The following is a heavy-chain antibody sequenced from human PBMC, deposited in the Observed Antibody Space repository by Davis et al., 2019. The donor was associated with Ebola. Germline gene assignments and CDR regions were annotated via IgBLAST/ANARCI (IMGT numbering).Heavy chain of an antibody. CDR3: ARAGFDEVLDY. Sequence: PGGSLRLSCEASGFTVSNNYMSWVRQAPGKGLEWVSTIYSDGSAYNADSVKGRFTISRDNSENTLYLQMNSLTADDTSVYYCARAGFDEVLDYWGQGTPVTVSS. J-gene: IGHJ4*02. D-gene: IGHD3-3*01. CDR1: GFTVSNNY. V-gene: IGHV3-66*02. CDR2: IYSDGSA.